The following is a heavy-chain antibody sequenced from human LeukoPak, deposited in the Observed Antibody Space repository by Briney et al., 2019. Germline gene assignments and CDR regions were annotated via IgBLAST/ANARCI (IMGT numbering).Heavy chain of an antibody. CDR3: ARIGQISHYCSSTSCYRGAFDI. D-gene: IGHD2-2*01. CDR2: IIPIFGTA. Sequence: VKVSCKASGGTFSSYAISWVRQAPGQGLEWMGGIIPIFGTANYAQKFQGRVTITADESTSTAYMELSSLRSEDTAVYYCARIGQISHYCSSTSCYRGAFDIWGQGTMVTVSS. V-gene: IGHV1-69*13. CDR1: GGTFSSYA. J-gene: IGHJ3*02.